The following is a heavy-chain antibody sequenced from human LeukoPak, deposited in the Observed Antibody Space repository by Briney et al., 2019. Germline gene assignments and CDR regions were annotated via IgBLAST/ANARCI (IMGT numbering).Heavy chain of an antibody. J-gene: IGHJ3*02. CDR1: GYTLTELS. CDR2: FDPEDGET. Sequence: ASVKVSCKVSGYTLTELSMHWVRQAPGKGLEWMGGFDPEDGETIYAQKFQGRVTMTEDTSTDTAYMELSSLRSEDTAVYYCATSYDSSGYSDLDIWGQGTMVTVSS. CDR3: ATSYDSSGYSDLDI. V-gene: IGHV1-24*01. D-gene: IGHD3-22*01.